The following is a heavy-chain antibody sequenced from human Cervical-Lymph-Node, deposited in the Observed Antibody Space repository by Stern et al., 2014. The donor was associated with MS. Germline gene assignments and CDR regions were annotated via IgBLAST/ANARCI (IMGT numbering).Heavy chain of an antibody. Sequence: VQLVESGGGLVQPGGSPRLSCAASGFTFSSYAMSWVRQAPGKGLEWVSTLSGSGVSAYYADSVKGRFTISRDNSKNTLYLQMNSLRAEDTAVYYCTGFSGGKDYWGQGTLVTVSS. CDR2: LSGSGVSA. D-gene: IGHD2-15*01. CDR1: GFTFSSYA. V-gene: IGHV3-23*04. CDR3: TGFSGGKDY. J-gene: IGHJ4*02.